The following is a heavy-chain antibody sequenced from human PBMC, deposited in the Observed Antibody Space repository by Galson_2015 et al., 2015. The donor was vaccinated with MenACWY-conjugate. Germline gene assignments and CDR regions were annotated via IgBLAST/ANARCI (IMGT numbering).Heavy chain of an antibody. J-gene: IGHJ4*02. D-gene: IGHD5-24*01. CDR2: ISGGSSII. Sequence: SLRLSCAASGFNFSNYSMNWVRQAPGKGLEWVSYISGGSSIIYYADSVKGRFSISRDNAKNSLYLQMNSLRAEDTAVYYCARRGGMATDYWGQGTRGTVAS. CDR1: GFNFSNYS. V-gene: IGHV3-48*04. CDR3: ARRGGMATDY.